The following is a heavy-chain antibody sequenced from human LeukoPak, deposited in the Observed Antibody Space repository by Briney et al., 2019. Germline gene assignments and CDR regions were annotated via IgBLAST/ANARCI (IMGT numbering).Heavy chain of an antibody. D-gene: IGHD6-13*01. CDR3: AKGRRSNPLFDY. J-gene: IGHJ4*01. V-gene: IGHV3-23*01. CDR1: GFTFSSYA. CDR2: ISGSGGST. Sequence: GGSLRLSCAASGFTFSSYAMSWVRQAPGKGLEWVSAISGSGGSTYYADSVKGRFTISRDNSKNTLYLQMNSLRAEDTAVYYLAKGRRSNPLFDYWGQGTPVNVSS.